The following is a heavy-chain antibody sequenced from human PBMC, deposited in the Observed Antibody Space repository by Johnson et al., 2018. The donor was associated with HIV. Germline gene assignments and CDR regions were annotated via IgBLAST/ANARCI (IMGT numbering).Heavy chain of an antibody. CDR3: ARRAVGGSWFLGNAFDI. CDR2: ISSSGNTL. D-gene: IGHD6-13*01. J-gene: IGHJ3*02. CDR1: GFTFSDYY. V-gene: IGHV3-11*04. Sequence: QVQLVESRGGLVKPGGSLRLSCAASGFTFSDYYMNWIRQAPGKGLEWVSYISSSGNTLYYADSVKGRFTISRDNTKNSLYLQMNSLRAEDTAVYYCARRAVGGSWFLGNAFDIWGQGTMVTVSS.